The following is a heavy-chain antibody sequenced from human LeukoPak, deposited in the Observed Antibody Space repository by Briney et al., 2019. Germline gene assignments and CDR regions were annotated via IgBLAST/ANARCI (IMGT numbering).Heavy chain of an antibody. Sequence: GGSLRLSCAASGFTFSSYAMHWVRQAPGKGLEWVSVISGSGGTTYYADSVKGRFTTSRDNSKNTLYLQMNSLRAEDTAVYYCAKKETYYYDSSGYDYWGQGTLVTVSS. V-gene: IGHV3-23*01. CDR2: ISGSGGTT. CDR1: GFTFSSYA. CDR3: AKKETYYYDSSGYDY. J-gene: IGHJ4*02. D-gene: IGHD3-22*01.